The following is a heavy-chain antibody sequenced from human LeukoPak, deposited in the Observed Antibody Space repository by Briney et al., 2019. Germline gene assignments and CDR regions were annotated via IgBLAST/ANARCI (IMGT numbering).Heavy chain of an antibody. J-gene: IGHJ4*02. D-gene: IGHD3-9*01. CDR2: INHSGST. CDR3: ARGAVLRYFDWLSGGGYFDY. V-gene: IGHV4-34*01. CDR1: GGSFSGYY. Sequence: SETLSLTCAVYGGSFSGYYWSWIRQPPGKGLEWIGEINHSGSTNYNPSLKSRVTISVDTSKNQSSLKLSSVTAADTAVYYCARGAVLRYFDWLSGGGYFDYWGQGTLVTVSS.